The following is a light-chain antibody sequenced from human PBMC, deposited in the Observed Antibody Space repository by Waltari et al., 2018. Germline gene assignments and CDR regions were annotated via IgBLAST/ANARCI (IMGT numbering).Light chain of an antibody. CDR1: SSNIGAGYD. Sequence: QSVLTQPPSVSGAPGERVTISCTGTSSNIGAGYDVHWYQLLPGTAPKLLIQAPCLRPSVVPGRFSGVKSGTSDFLTITGLQAEDEVDYYCQSYDISLSEGVFGGGTKLTVL. CDR3: QSYDISLSEGV. V-gene: IGLV1-40*01. CDR2: APC. J-gene: IGLJ3*02.